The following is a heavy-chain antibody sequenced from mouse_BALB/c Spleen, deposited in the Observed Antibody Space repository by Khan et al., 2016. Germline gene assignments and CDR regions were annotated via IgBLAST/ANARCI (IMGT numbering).Heavy chain of an antibody. J-gene: IGHJ2*01. Sequence: EVKLEESGGGLVQPGGSMKLSCVASGFTFSNYWMNWVRQSPEKGLEWVAEIRLKSNNYATHYAESVKGRFTISRDDSNSSVYLQMNNLRAEDTGIYYCTRDGYFDYWGQGTTLTVSS. CDR3: TRDGYFDY. CDR2: IRLKSNNYAT. CDR1: GFTFSNYW. D-gene: IGHD2-3*01. V-gene: IGHV6-6*02.